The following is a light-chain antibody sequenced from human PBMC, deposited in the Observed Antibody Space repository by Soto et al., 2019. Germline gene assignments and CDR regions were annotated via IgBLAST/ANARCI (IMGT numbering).Light chain of an antibody. V-gene: IGKV1-5*01. CDR3: QHYHTQSIT. CDR2: TAS. J-gene: IGKJ4*01. Sequence: DIQLIQSPATLSAFVGDRIIISCRASENIFKFLAWYQQKSGGAPNLLIYTASDLETGVPSRFSGSGSGTEFTLTIDSLQRDDSATYFCQHYHTQSITFGGGTNVDVK. CDR1: ENIFKF.